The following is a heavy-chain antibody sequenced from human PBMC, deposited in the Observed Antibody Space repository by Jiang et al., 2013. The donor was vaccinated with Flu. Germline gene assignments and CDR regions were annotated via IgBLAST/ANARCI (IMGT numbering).Heavy chain of an antibody. V-gene: IGHV1-3*01. D-gene: IGHD4-17*01. Sequence: SVKVSCKASGYTFTSYAVHWVRQAPGQRLEWMGWINADNGNTKYSQNFQGRVTITRDTSASTAYMELSSLTSEDTAVYYCARQETDYGDYFHWGQGTLVTVSS. CDR3: ARQETDYGDYFH. CDR1: GYTFTSYA. CDR2: INADNGNT. J-gene: IGHJ4*02.